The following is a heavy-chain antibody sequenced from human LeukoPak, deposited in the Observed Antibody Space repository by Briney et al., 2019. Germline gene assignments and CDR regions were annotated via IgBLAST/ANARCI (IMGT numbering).Heavy chain of an antibody. D-gene: IGHD3-10*01. CDR2: INPNSGGT. V-gene: IGHV1-2*02. J-gene: IGHJ5*02. CDR1: GYSENFYG. CDR3: AREHQITMVRGVIRGRWFDP. Sequence: ASVKVSCKTSGYSENFYGITWVRQVAGQGLEWMGWINPNSGGTNYAQKFQGRVTMTRDTSISTAYMELSRLRSDGTAVYYCAREHQITMVRGVIRGRWFDPWGQGTLVTASS.